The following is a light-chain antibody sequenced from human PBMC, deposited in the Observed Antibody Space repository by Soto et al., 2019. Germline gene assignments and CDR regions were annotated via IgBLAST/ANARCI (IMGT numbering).Light chain of an antibody. CDR3: CSYAGSSTDVV. CDR1: SRDVGNYNL. J-gene: IGLJ2*01. V-gene: IGLV2-23*02. Sequence: QSVLTQSASVSGSPGQSITISCTGSSRDVGNYNLVSWYQQHPGKAPKLMIYEVSKRPSWVANRFSGSKSGNTASLTISGLQAEDEADYYCCSYAGSSTDVVFGGGTKLTVL. CDR2: EVS.